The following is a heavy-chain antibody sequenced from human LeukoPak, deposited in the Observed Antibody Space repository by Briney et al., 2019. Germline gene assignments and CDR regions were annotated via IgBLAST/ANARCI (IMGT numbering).Heavy chain of an antibody. CDR2: IYYSGST. Sequence: SETLSLTCTVSGGSISSGGYYWSWIRQHPGKGLEWIGYIYYSGSTYYNPSLKSRVTISVDTSKNQFSLKLSSVTAADTAVYYCARGDYGTAWKTDYWGQGTLVTVSS. CDR3: ARGDYGTAWKTDY. J-gene: IGHJ4*02. CDR1: GGSISSGGYY. D-gene: IGHD1-1*01. V-gene: IGHV4-31*03.